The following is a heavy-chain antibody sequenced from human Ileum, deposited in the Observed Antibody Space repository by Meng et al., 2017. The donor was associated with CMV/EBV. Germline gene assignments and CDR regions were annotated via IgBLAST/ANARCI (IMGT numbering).Heavy chain of an antibody. CDR1: GFTFSSYW. J-gene: IGHJ6*02. V-gene: IGHV3-21*01. D-gene: IGHD3-3*01. Sequence: GESLKISCAASGFTFSSYWMSWVRQAPGKGLEWASSISSSSSYIYYADSVKGRFTISRDNAKNSLYLQMNSLRAEDTAVYYCARDHHPPHLNDFWSGSMDVWGHGTTVTVSS. CDR3: ARDHHPPHLNDFWSGSMDV. CDR2: ISSSSSYI.